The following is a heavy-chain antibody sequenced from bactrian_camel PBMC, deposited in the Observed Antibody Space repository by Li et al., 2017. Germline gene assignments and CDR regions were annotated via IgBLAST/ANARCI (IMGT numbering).Heavy chain of an antibody. J-gene: IGHJ4*01. V-gene: IGHV3S55*01. CDR2: IDAHGTT. D-gene: IGHD7*01. CDR3: ATPARQYGGTWGCRLDRFGH. Sequence: HVQLVESGGGSVQAGGSLRLSCVTSDYTGTYCLGWFRQAPGKEREPVASIDAHGTTHYTDSVNDRFTISKEHEKKTFYLQTNNLKPDDTAMYYCATPARQYGGTWGCRLDRFGHWGQGTQVTVSS. CDR1: DYTGTYC.